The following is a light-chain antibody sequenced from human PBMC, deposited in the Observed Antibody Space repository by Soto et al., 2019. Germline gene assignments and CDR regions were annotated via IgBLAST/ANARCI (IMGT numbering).Light chain of an antibody. CDR2: VAS. J-gene: IGKJ4*01. V-gene: IGKV3-20*01. CDR1: QSVRSSY. Sequence: EIVLTQSPGTLSLSPGERATLSCRASQSVRSSYLAWYQQKPGQAPRLLIYVASSRATGIPDRFSGSGSGTDFTLTISRLEPEDFAVYYCQQYGSSPLTFGGGTKVDIK. CDR3: QQYGSSPLT.